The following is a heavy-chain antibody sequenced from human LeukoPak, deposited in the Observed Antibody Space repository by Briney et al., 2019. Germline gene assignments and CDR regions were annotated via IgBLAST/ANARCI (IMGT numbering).Heavy chain of an antibody. CDR2: IYPGNSDT. J-gene: IGHJ4*02. D-gene: IGHD1-26*01. Sequence: GESLKISCKGSGYSFTNYWIGWVRQVPGKGLEWMGIIYPGNSDTRYSPAFQGQVTTSADKSITTAYLQWSSLGASDTAIYYCARRRTGDFDYWGQGTLVTVSS. CDR1: GYSFTNYW. V-gene: IGHV5-51*01. CDR3: ARRRTGDFDY.